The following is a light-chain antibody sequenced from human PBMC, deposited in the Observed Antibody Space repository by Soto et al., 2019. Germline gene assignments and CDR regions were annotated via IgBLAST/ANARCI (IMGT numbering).Light chain of an antibody. V-gene: IGLV2-14*01. Sequence: QSVLTQPASVSGSPGQSITISCTGTSSDVGGYNYVSWYQQHPVKAPKLMIYDVTNRPSGVSDRFSGSKSGNTASLTIPGLQAEVEADYYCSSYTSSSTPYVFGTWTKVTVL. J-gene: IGLJ1*01. CDR2: DVT. CDR3: SSYTSSSTPYV. CDR1: SSDVGGYNY.